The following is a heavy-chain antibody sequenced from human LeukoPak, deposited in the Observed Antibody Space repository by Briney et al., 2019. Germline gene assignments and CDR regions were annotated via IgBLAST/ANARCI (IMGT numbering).Heavy chain of an antibody. Sequence: GGSLRLSCAASGFTFSNYLMSWVRQAPGKGLEWVANIKEDGSEEHYEDSVKGRFTISRDNAKNSLYLQMNSLRAEDTAVYYCARGERTSSDEAYWGQGTLVTVSS. D-gene: IGHD6-25*01. CDR1: GFTFSNYL. J-gene: IGHJ4*02. V-gene: IGHV3-7*03. CDR3: ARGERTSSDEAY. CDR2: IKEDGSEE.